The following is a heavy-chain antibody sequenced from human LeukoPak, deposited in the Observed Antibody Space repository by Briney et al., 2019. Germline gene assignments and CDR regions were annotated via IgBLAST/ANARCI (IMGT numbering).Heavy chain of an antibody. CDR1: GGSISSYY. J-gene: IGHJ2*01. V-gene: IGHV4-59*01. CDR3: ARVQASWNDPAWYFDL. CDR2: IYYSGST. D-gene: IGHD1-1*01. Sequence: PSETLSLTCTVSGGSISSYYWSWLRQPPGKGLEWIGYIYYSGSTNYNPSLKSRVTRSVDTSKNQFSLKLSSVTAANTAVYYCARVQASWNDPAWYFDLWGRGTLVTVSS.